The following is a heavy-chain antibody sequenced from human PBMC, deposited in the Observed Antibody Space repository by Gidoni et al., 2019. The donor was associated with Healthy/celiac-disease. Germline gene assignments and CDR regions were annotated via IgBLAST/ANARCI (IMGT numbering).Heavy chain of an antibody. J-gene: IGHJ3*02. CDR1: GSSFTSYW. V-gene: IGHV5-51*01. CDR3: ASYPPRSLGAFDI. D-gene: IGHD3-16*01. Sequence: EVQLVQSGAAVKTPGESLKISCKGSGSSFTSYWIGWVRQMPGKGLEWMGIIYPGDSDTRYSPSFQGQVTISADKSISTAYLQWSSLKASDTAMYYCASYPPRSLGAFDIWGQGTMVTVSS. CDR2: IYPGDSDT.